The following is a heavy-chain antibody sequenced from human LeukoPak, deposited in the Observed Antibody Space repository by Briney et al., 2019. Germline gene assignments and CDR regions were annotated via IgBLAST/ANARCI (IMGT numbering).Heavy chain of an antibody. CDR2: IRYDGSNK. CDR3: ARSAYGDYGGY. CDR1: GFTFSSYG. J-gene: IGHJ4*02. D-gene: IGHD4-17*01. Sequence: GGSLRLSCAAPGFTFSSYGMHWVRQAPGKGLEWVAFIRYDGSNKYYADSVKGRFTISRDNAKNSLYLQMNSLRAEDTAVYYCARSAYGDYGGYWGQGTLVTVSS. V-gene: IGHV3-30*02.